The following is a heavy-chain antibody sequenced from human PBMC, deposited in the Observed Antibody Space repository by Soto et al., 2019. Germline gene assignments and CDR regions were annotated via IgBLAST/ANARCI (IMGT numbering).Heavy chain of an antibody. CDR3: ARDHYYGSGSYPPEPN. V-gene: IGHV4-30-4*01. Sequence: QVQLQESGPGLVKPSQTLSLTCTVSGGSSSSGDYYWSWIRQPPGKGLEWIGYIYYSGSTYYNPSLKSRVTISVDTSKNQFSLKLSSVTAADTAVYYCARDHYYGSGSYPPEPNWGQGTLVTVSS. CDR1: GGSSSSGDYY. J-gene: IGHJ4*02. D-gene: IGHD3-10*01. CDR2: IYYSGST.